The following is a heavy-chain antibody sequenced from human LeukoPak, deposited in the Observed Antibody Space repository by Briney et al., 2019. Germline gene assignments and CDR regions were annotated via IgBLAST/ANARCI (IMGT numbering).Heavy chain of an antibody. D-gene: IGHD5-24*01. CDR3: ARHSDGIDWFDP. CDR1: GGSISSSSYY. V-gene: IGHV4-61*05. CDR2: IYYSGST. J-gene: IGHJ5*02. Sequence: PSETLSLTCTVSGGSISSSSYYWSWIRQPPGKGLEWIGYIYYSGSTNYNPSLKSRVTISVDTSKNQFSLKLSSVTAADTAVYYCARHSDGIDWFDPWGQGTLVTVSS.